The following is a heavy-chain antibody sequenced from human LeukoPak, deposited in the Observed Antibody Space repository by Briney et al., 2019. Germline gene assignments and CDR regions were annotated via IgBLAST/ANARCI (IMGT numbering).Heavy chain of an antibody. Sequence: PSETLSLTCTVSGGSFSSYYWSWIRKPAGKGLGWIGHIYTSGSTNYNPSLKSRVTMSVDTSKNQFSLKLSSVTAADTAVYYCARDRGAGYCSSTICFLDYWGQGTLVTVSS. CDR1: GGSFSSYY. J-gene: IGHJ4*02. CDR3: ARDRGAGYCSSTICFLDY. V-gene: IGHV4-4*07. CDR2: IYTSGST. D-gene: IGHD2-2*01.